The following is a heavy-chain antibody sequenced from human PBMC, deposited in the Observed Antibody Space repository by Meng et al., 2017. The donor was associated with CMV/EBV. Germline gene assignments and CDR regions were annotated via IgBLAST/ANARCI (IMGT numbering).Heavy chain of an antibody. CDR3: ARTPNVQSPDY. Sequence: GESLKISCAASGFSFSSFGMKWVRQAPGKGLEWLSSISASNKYIYYATSVKGRFTISRDNAKNSLYLEMNSMRAEDTALYYCARTPNVQSPDYWGQGTMVTVSS. CDR1: GFSFSSFG. J-gene: IGHJ4*02. D-gene: IGHD4-11*01. CDR2: ISASNKYI. V-gene: IGHV3-21*01.